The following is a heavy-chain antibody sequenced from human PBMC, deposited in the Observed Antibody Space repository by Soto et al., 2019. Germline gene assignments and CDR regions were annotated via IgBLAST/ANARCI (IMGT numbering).Heavy chain of an antibody. CDR1: GGSISTDGYY. CDR3: ARASRSAGTDY. Sequence: QVQLRESGPGLVKPSQTLSLTCTVSGGSISTDGYYWSWIRQHPGKGLEGIGYIYHSGTTYYSPSLKSRVTISVDTSKNQFSLRLTSVTAADTAVYYCARASRSAGTDYWGQGTLVTVSS. J-gene: IGHJ4*02. D-gene: IGHD6-13*01. V-gene: IGHV4-31*03. CDR2: IYHSGTT.